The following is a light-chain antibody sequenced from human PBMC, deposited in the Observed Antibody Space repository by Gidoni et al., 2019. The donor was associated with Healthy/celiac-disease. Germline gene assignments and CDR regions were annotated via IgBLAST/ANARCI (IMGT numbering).Light chain of an antibody. Sequence: MTQSPSTLSASVGDRVTITCRASQSISSWLAWYQQKPGKAPKLLIYKASSLESGVPLRFSGSGSGTEFTLTISSLQPDDFATYYCQQYNSYHTFXQXTKLXIK. J-gene: IGKJ2*01. CDR1: QSISSW. V-gene: IGKV1-5*03. CDR2: KAS. CDR3: QQYNSYHT.